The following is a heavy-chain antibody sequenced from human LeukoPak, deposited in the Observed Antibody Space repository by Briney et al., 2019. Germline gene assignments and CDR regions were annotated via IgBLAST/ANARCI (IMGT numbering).Heavy chain of an antibody. V-gene: IGHV3-30*04. D-gene: IGHD1-1*01. CDR3: ARAVRDNWNEGFDP. CDR2: ISYDGSNK. CDR1: GFTFSSYA. J-gene: IGHJ5*02. Sequence: GGSLRLSCAASGFTFSSYAMHWVRQAPGKGLEWVALISYDGSNKNYADSVKGRLTISRDISKNTLYVQMNSLRPEDTAVYYCARAVRDNWNEGFDPWGQGTLVTVSS.